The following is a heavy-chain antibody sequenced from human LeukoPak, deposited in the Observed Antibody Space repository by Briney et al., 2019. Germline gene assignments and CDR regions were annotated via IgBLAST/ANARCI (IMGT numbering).Heavy chain of an antibody. D-gene: IGHD6-13*01. CDR2: ISGSGGST. CDR3: ASTPVAAGKGFDY. Sequence: PGGSLRHSRAASRFTPTSNNMCSVPHAPGKGLERVSAISGSGGSTYYADSVKGRFTISRDNSKNTLYLQMNSLRAGDTAVYYCASTPVAAGKGFDYWGRGTLVTVSS. J-gene: IGHJ4*02. CDR1: RFTPTSNN. V-gene: IGHV3-23*01.